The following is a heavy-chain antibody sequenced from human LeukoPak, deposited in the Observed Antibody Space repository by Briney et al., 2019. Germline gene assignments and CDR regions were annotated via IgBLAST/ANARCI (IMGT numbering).Heavy chain of an antibody. CDR3: AKDYYDFWSGYDV. Sequence: GGSLRLSCAASGFTFDDYAMHWVRHARGKGLEWVSGISWNSGSIGYADSVKGRFTISRDNAKNSLYLQMNSLRAEDTALYYCAKDYYDFWSGYDVWGQGTTVTVSS. J-gene: IGHJ6*02. D-gene: IGHD3-3*01. CDR2: ISWNSGSI. CDR1: GFTFDDYA. V-gene: IGHV3-9*01.